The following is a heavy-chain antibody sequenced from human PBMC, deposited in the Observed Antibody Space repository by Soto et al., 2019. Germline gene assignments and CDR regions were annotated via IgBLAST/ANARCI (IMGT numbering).Heavy chain of an antibody. CDR3: ARDYLLIGLGSSSWYERGGMDV. J-gene: IGHJ6*02. V-gene: IGHV3-21*01. Sequence: EVQLVESGGGLVKPGGSLRLSCAASGFTFSSYSMNWVRQAPGKGLEWVSSISSSSSYIYYADSVKGRFTISRDNAKNSLYLQMNSLRAEDTAVYYCARDYLLIGLGSSSWYERGGMDVWGQGTTVTVSS. D-gene: IGHD6-13*01. CDR2: ISSSSSYI. CDR1: GFTFSSYS.